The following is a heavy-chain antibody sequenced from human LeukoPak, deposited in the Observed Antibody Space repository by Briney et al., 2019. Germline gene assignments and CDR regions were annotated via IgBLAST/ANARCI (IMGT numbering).Heavy chain of an antibody. CDR1: GGSISSYY. CDR3: ARHLGGYSYALFDY. CDR2: IYYSGST. J-gene: IGHJ4*02. V-gene: IGHV4-59*08. D-gene: IGHD5-18*01. Sequence: SETLSLTCTVSGGSISSYYWSWIRQPPGKGLEWIGYIYYSGSTNYNPSLKSRVTISVDTSKNQFSLKLSSVTAADTAVYYCARHLGGYSYALFDYWGQGTLVTVSS.